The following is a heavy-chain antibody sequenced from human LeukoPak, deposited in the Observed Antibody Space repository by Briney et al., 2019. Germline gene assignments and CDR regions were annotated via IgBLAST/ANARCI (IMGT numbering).Heavy chain of an antibody. Sequence: SETLSLTCTVSGGSISSSSYYWGWIRQPPGKGLEWIGEINHSGSTNYNPSLKSRVTISVDTSKNQFSLKLSSVTAADTAVYYCASSHPGQWRRTFDYWGQGTLVTVSS. D-gene: IGHD5-12*01. CDR2: INHSGST. CDR3: ASSHPGQWRRTFDY. CDR1: GGSISSSSYY. V-gene: IGHV4-39*07. J-gene: IGHJ4*02.